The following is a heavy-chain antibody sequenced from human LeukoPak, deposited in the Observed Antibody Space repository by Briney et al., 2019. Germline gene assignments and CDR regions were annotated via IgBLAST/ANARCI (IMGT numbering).Heavy chain of an antibody. CDR3: ASARGDWGTWYFDL. CDR2: IYHSGST. CDR1: GGSISGGGYS. V-gene: IGHV4-30-2*01. Sequence: SETLSLTCTVSGGSISGGGYSWSWIRQPPGKGLEWIGYIYHSGSTYYNPSLKSRVTISVDRSKNQFSLKLSSVTAADTAVYYCASARGDWGTWYFDLWGRGTLVTVSS. D-gene: IGHD2-21*02. J-gene: IGHJ2*01.